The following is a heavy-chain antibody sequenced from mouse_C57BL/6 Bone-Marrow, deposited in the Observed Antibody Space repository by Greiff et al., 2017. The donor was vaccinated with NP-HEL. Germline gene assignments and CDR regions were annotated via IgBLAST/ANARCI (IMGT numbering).Heavy chain of an antibody. J-gene: IGHJ4*01. CDR3: ASLRVYAMDY. CDR2: IDPSDSET. D-gene: IGHD1-1*01. Sequence: QVQLQQPGAELARPGSSVKLSCKASGYTFTSYWMHWVKQRPIQGLEWIGNIDPSDSETHYNQKFKDKATLTVDKSSSTAYMQLSSLTSEDSAVYYCASLRVYAMDYWGQGTSVTVSS. V-gene: IGHV1-52*01. CDR1: GYTFTSYW.